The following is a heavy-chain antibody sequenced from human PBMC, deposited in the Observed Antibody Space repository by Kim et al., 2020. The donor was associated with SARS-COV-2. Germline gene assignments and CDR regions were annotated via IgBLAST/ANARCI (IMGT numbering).Heavy chain of an antibody. CDR1: GGSISNYY. J-gene: IGHJ3*01. CDR2: IYYTGST. CDR3: ARDSLHVHYERSGYYGGFDV. V-gene: IGHV4-59*01. D-gene: IGHD3-22*01. Sequence: SETLSLTCTVSGGSISNYYWSWIRQPPGKGLEWIGYIYYTGSTNYNPSLKSRVTITVDTSKNEFSLKLSAVTAADTAVYYCARDSLHVHYERSGYYGGFDVWGQGTKATVSS.